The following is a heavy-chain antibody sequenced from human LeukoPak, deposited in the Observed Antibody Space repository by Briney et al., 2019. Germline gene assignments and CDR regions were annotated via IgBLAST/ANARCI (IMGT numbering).Heavy chain of an antibody. J-gene: IGHJ6*02. Sequence: GRSLRLSCAASGFTSDNYAMHWVRQAPGKGLEWVSGISWNSGSIGYADSVKGRFTISRDNAKNSLYLQLNSLRAEDTALYYCAKSWVKQRPQTYYYYGMDVWGQGTTVTVSS. V-gene: IGHV3-9*02. D-gene: IGHD6-25*01. CDR3: AKSWVKQRPQTYYYYGMDV. CDR1: GFTSDNYA. CDR2: ISWNSGSI.